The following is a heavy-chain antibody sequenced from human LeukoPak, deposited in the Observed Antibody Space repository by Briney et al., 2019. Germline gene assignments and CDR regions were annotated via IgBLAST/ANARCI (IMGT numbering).Heavy chain of an antibody. D-gene: IGHD3-22*01. J-gene: IGHJ4*02. CDR2: VHYSGKT. Sequence: SETLSLTCSVSGGSINSDYWSWIRQPPGKGLEWIAYVHYSGKTAYNPSLKSPVIISLNSSKNQFSLKLTSVTAADTAVYFCAKFYYDSRGYWYYFDSRGQGTLVTVSP. V-gene: IGHV4-59*08. CDR3: AKFYYDSRGYWYYFDS. CDR1: GGSINSDY.